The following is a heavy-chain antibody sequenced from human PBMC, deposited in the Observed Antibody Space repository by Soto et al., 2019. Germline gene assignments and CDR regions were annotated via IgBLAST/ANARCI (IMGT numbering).Heavy chain of an antibody. V-gene: IGHV1-18*01. CDR1: GYTFSSYG. J-gene: IGHJ4*02. CDR2: MNAYNGDT. CDR3: ARGGYDSGGYPFPY. D-gene: IGHD3-22*01. Sequence: QVQLVQSGAEVKKPGASVKVSSKPSGYTFSSYGINWVRQAPGQGLEWMGWMNAYNGDTNYAQKYQGRVTMTTDTSTSTAYMELRSLRSDDTAVYYCARGGYDSGGYPFPYWGQGTLVTVSS.